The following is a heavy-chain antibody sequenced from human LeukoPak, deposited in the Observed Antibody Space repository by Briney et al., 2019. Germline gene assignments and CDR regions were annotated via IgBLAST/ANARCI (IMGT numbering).Heavy chain of an antibody. CDR3: ARVGSGYYHNFDY. D-gene: IGHD3-3*01. V-gene: IGHV1-2*06. Sequence: ASVKVSCTASGYTFTGYYMHWVRQAPGQGLEWMGRINPNSGGTNYAQKFQGRVTMTRDTSISTAYMELSRLRSDDTAVYYCARVGSGYYHNFDYWGQGTLVTVSS. CDR1: GYTFTGYY. CDR2: INPNSGGT. J-gene: IGHJ4*02.